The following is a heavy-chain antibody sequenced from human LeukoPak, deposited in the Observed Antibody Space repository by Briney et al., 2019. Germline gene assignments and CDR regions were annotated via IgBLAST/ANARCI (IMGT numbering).Heavy chain of an antibody. D-gene: IGHD3-22*01. J-gene: IGHJ4*02. CDR1: GFVFDDYS. Sequence: GGSLRLSCAASGFVFDDYSMHWVRQTPGKGVEWISAINWDGSGTYYAESLKGRFTISRDNGDSTLYLQRNNLRTDDTALYYCASEGGYKGPFDYWGRGTLVTVSS. CDR3: ASEGGYKGPFDY. CDR2: INWDGSGT. V-gene: IGHV3-43*01.